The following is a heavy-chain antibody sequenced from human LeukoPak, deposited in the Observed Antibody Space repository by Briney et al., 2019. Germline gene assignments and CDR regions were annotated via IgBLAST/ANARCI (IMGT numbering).Heavy chain of an antibody. Sequence: PGGSLRLSCAASGFTVSTNHMSWVRQAPGKGLEWVSDIYGGGTTYYADSVKGRFTISRDNSKNTLYLQMNSLRAEDTAVYYCARVPVIAAANWFDPWGQGTLVTVSS. CDR3: ARVPVIAAANWFDP. D-gene: IGHD6-25*01. J-gene: IGHJ5*02. CDR2: IYGGGTT. CDR1: GFTVSTNH. V-gene: IGHV3-66*01.